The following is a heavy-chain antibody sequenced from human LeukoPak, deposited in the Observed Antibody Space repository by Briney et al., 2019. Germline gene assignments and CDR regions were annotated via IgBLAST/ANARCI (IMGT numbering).Heavy chain of an antibody. CDR1: GGSISSYY. CDR2: IYYSGST. V-gene: IGHV4-59*01. D-gene: IGHD3-22*01. Sequence: SETLSLTCTVSGGSISSYYWSWIRQPPGKGLEWIGYIYYSGSTNYNPSLKSRVTISADTSKNQFSLKLSSVTAADTAVYYCARGMGENYYDSAYYYMDVWGKGTTVTISS. CDR3: ARGMGENYYDSAYYYMDV. J-gene: IGHJ6*03.